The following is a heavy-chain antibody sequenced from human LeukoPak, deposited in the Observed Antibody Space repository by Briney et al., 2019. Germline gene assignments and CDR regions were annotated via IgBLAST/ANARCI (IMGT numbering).Heavy chain of an antibody. Sequence: GGSLRLSCAASGFTFSSYWMSWVRQAPGKGLEWVANIKQDGSEKYYVDSVKGRFTISRDNAKNSLYLQMNSLRAEDTAVYYCASVHDYGTFDYWGQGTLVTVSS. V-gene: IGHV3-7*01. CDR1: GFTFSSYW. CDR2: IKQDGSEK. D-gene: IGHD4-17*01. CDR3: ASVHDYGTFDY. J-gene: IGHJ4*02.